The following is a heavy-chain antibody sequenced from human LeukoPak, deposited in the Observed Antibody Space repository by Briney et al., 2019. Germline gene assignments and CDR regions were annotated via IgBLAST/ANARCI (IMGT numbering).Heavy chain of an antibody. CDR1: GFTFTIFG. Sequence: GGSLRLSCTASGFTFTIFGLNWVRQAPGKGPEWVSYIDARSGITYYADSVQGRFTLSRDNARESVFLQMDSLRVDDTAVYYCARTYDFGRGPPGDAFDNWGPGTWVIVSS. V-gene: IGHV3-48*01. CDR3: ARTYDFGRGPPGDAFDN. J-gene: IGHJ3*02. D-gene: IGHD3-3*01. CDR2: IDARSGIT.